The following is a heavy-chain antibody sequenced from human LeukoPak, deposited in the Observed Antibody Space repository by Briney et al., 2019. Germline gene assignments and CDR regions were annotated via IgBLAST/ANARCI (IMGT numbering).Heavy chain of an antibody. D-gene: IGHD2-21*01. CDR2: TSSSDAGT. CDR3: ARAPVTSCRGAYCYPFDY. J-gene: IGHJ4*02. V-gene: IGHV3-53*01. Sequence: GGSLRLSCAASGFTVSSNYMSWVRQAPGKGLEWVSATSSSDAGTYYADSVRGRFTISRDNSKNTLYLQMNSLRLEDAAVYFCARAPVTSCRGAYCYPFDYWGQGTQVTVSS. CDR1: GFTVSSNY.